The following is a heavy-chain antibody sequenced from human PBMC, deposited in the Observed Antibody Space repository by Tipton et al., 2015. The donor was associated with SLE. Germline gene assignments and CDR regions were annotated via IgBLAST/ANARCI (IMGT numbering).Heavy chain of an antibody. Sequence: LRLSCTVSGGSISSYYWSWIRQPPGKGLEWIGYIYYSGSTNYNPSLKSRVTISVDTSKNQFSLKLSSVTAADTAVYYSARHDGQWDAFDIWGQGTMVTVSS. CDR3: ARHDGQWDAFDI. V-gene: IGHV4-59*08. J-gene: IGHJ3*02. CDR1: GGSISSYY. CDR2: IYYSGST. D-gene: IGHD6-19*01.